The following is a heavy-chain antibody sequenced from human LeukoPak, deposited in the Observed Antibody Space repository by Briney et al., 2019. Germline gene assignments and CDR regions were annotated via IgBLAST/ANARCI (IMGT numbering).Heavy chain of an antibody. CDR2: IKLDGSEK. CDR3: ARDQYDTWSRRGNFDS. CDR1: GFTFGKYW. J-gene: IGHJ4*02. Sequence: GGSLRLSCVASGFTFGKYWMSWVRQAPGKGLEWVANIKLDGSEKNCVDSVKGRFTISRDNTKNSLYLQMNSLRVEDTAVFYCARDQYDTWSRRGNFDSWGQGTLVIVSS. V-gene: IGHV3-7*03. D-gene: IGHD3-3*01.